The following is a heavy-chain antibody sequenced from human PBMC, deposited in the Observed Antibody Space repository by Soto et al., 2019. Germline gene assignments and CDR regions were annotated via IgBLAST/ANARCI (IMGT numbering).Heavy chain of an antibody. Sequence: QVQLVESGGGLVKPGGSLRLSCAASGFTFSDYCMTWIRQAPGKGLEWVSYISGGGDTIYYADSVKGRFTISRDNAKNSLYLQMNSLRAEDTAVYYCARDKGAFSSTRNDYWGQGTLVTVSS. D-gene: IGHD6-13*01. CDR2: ISGGGDTI. V-gene: IGHV3-11*01. CDR3: ARDKGAFSSTRNDY. J-gene: IGHJ4*02. CDR1: GFTFSDYC.